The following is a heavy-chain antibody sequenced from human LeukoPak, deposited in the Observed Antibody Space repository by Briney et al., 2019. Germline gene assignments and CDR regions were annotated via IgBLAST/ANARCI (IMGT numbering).Heavy chain of an antibody. V-gene: IGHV1-46*01. Sequence: ASVKVSCKASGYTFTRYYMHWVRQAPGQGLEWMGIINPSGGSTTYAQKFQGRVTMTRDTSTSTVYMEVSSLRSDDTAVYYCARDLFPTVTTIDPWGQGTLVTVSS. CDR2: INPSGGST. J-gene: IGHJ5*02. CDR1: GYTFTRYY. CDR3: ARDLFPTVTTIDP. D-gene: IGHD4-17*01.